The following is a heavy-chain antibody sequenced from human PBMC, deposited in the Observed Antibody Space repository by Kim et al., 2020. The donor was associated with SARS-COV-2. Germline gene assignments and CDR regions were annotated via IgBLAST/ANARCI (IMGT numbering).Heavy chain of an antibody. J-gene: IGHJ3*02. CDR3: ARGYAFDI. CDR2: INHSGST. Sequence: SETLSLTCAVYGGSFSGYYWSWIRQPPGKGLEWIGEINHSGSTNYNPSLKSRVTISVDTSKNQFSLKLSSVTAADTAVYYCARGYAFDIWGQGTMVTVSS. CDR1: GGSFSGYY. V-gene: IGHV4-34*01.